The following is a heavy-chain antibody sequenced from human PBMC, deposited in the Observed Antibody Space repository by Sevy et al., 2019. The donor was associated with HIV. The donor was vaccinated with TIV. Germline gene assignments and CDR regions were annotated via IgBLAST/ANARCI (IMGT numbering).Heavy chain of an antibody. J-gene: IGHJ6*02. V-gene: IGHV3-7*01. CDR2: IKQDGSEK. Sequence: GGSLRLSCAASGFTFSSYWMSWVRQAPGKGLEWVANIKQDGSEKYYVDSVKGRFTISRDNAKNSLYLQMNSLRAEDTAVYDCAREGHCSSWYGGDYYYGMDVWGQGTTVTVSS. CDR1: GFTFSSYW. CDR3: AREGHCSSWYGGDYYYGMDV. D-gene: IGHD6-13*01.